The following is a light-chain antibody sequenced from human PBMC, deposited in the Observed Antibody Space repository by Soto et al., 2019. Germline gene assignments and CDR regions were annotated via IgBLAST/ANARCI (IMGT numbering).Light chain of an antibody. CDR3: QQYNSYST. J-gene: IGKJ5*01. CDR2: NSS. V-gene: IGKV1-5*03. CDR1: QSISSW. Sequence: IQMTQAPSTLSASVLDRVTITCLAIQSISSWLAWYHQKPGKAPKLLIYNSSSLESGVAARFSGSGSGTEITLTISSLQPDYFATYYCQQYNSYSTFGQGTRLEIK.